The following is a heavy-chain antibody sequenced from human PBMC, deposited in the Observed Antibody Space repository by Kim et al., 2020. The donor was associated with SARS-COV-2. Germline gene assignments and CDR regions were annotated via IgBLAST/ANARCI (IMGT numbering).Heavy chain of an antibody. V-gene: IGHV3-15*01. CDR1: GFTFSNAW. Sequence: GGSLRLSCAASGFTFSNAWMSWVRQAPGKGLEWVGRIKSKTDGGTTDYAAPVKGRFTISRDDSKNTLYLQMNSLKTEDTAVYYCTTPNPYYYYGSGSYYSFDYWGQGTLVTVSS. CDR3: TTPNPYYYYGSGSYYSFDY. CDR2: IKSKTDGGTT. J-gene: IGHJ4*02. D-gene: IGHD3-10*01.